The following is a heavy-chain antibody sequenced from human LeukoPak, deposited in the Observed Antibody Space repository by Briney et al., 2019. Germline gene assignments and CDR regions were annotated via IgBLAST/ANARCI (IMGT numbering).Heavy chain of an antibody. CDR2: MNPNSGNT. Sequence: ASVTVSCKASGYTFTSYDINWVRQATGQGLEWMGWMNPNSGNTGYAQKFQGRVTMTRNTSISTAYMELSSLRSEDTAVYYCARGATFSAYYYYYGMDVWGQGTTVTVSS. J-gene: IGHJ6*02. CDR3: ARGATFSAYYYYYGMDV. V-gene: IGHV1-8*01. CDR1: GYTFTSYD.